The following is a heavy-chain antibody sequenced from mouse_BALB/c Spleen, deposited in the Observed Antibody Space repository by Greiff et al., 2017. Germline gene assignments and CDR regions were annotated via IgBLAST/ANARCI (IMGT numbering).Heavy chain of an antibody. CDR2: INPSTGYT. CDR1: GYTFTSYW. Sequence: VQLQQSGAELAKPGASVKMSCKASGYTFTSYWMHWVKQRPGQGLEWIGYINPSTGYTEYNQKFKDKATLTADKSSSTAYMQLSSLTSEDSAVYYCARESADYRYGGYAMDYWGQGTSVTVSS. D-gene: IGHD2-14*01. V-gene: IGHV1-7*01. CDR3: ARESADYRYGGYAMDY. J-gene: IGHJ4*01.